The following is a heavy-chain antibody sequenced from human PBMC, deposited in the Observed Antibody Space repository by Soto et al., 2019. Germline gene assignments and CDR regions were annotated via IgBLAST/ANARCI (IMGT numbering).Heavy chain of an antibody. V-gene: IGHV3-15*07. CDR3: TARPSLTGYYPFDY. D-gene: IGHD3-9*01. CDR1: GFTFSNAW. CDR2: IKSKTDGGTT. J-gene: IGHJ4*02. Sequence: EVQLVESGGGLVKPGGSLRLSCAASGFTFSNAWMNWVRQAPGKGLEWVGRIKSKTDGGTTDYAAPVKGRFTISRDDSKNTLYLQMNSLKTEDTAVYYCTARPSLTGYYPFDYWGQGTLVTVSS.